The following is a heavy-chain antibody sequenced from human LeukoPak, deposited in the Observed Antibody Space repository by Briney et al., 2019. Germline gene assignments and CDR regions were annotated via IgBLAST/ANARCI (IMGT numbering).Heavy chain of an antibody. CDR2: ISGSGGST. J-gene: IGHJ4*02. Sequence: GGSLRLSCAASGFNFAGYAMSWVRQAPGKGLEWVSAISGSGGSTYYADSVKGRFTISRDNSKNTLYLQMNSLRAEDTAVYYCARPYYYDSSGERGDYWGQGTLVTVSS. CDR1: GFNFAGYA. V-gene: IGHV3-23*01. D-gene: IGHD3-22*01. CDR3: ARPYYYDSSGERGDY.